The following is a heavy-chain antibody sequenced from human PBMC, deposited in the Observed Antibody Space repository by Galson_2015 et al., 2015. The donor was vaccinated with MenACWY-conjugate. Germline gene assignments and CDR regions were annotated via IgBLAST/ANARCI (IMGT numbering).Heavy chain of an antibody. CDR2: ISKSGSPI. Sequence: SLRLSCEASGFTFTGYAFNWVRQAPGNGLEWLSYISKSGSPIYYADSVKGRFTISRDKLKTSLFLEMNSLRAGDTGVYYCARVGTWTHQYFYYMDVWGKGTTVTVSS. CDR1: GFTFTGYA. J-gene: IGHJ6*03. CDR3: ARVGTWTHQYFYYMDV. D-gene: IGHD1/OR15-1a*01. V-gene: IGHV3-48*03.